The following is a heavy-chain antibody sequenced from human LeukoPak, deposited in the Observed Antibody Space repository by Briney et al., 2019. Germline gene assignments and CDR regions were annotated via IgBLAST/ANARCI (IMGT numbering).Heavy chain of an antibody. CDR2: MNSDGTTT. CDR3: ARGRGPYGWFDP. Sequence: GGSLRLSCAASGFSSSDHWMHWVRHAPGKWLVWVSRMNSDGTTTNYADSVKGRFTISRDNAKNTLYLQMNSLRAEDTAVYYCARGRGPYGWFDPWGQGTLVTVSS. V-gene: IGHV3-74*01. J-gene: IGHJ5*02. CDR1: GFSSSDHW. D-gene: IGHD3-10*01.